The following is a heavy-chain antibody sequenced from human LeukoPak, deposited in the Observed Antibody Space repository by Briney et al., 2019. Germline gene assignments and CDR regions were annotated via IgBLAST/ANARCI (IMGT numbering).Heavy chain of an antibody. V-gene: IGHV3-23*01. Sequence: GGSLRVSCAATGFTFSSYAMTWVRRAPGKGLEWVSAIGGSTYYADSVKGRFTISRDNSENTLYLQMNSLRAEDTAVYYCAKQYSGGWYYFDYWGQGTLVTVSS. CDR1: GFTFSSYA. CDR3: AKQYSGGWYYFDY. J-gene: IGHJ4*02. CDR2: IGGST. D-gene: IGHD6-19*01.